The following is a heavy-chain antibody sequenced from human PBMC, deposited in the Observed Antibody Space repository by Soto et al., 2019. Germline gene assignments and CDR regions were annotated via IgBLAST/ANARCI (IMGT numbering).Heavy chain of an antibody. CDR2: ITSDTKTI. CDR3: ARSVEGHFDY. J-gene: IGHJ4*02. Sequence: EVPLVESGGDLVQREGSLRLSCVASGFTFSVYSMNRVRQAPGKGLEWFSYITSDTKTIKYADSVKGRFTISRDNAKNSVYLQMNSLRDEDTAVYYCARSVEGHFDYWGQGTVVTVSS. D-gene: IGHD6-19*01. V-gene: IGHV3-48*02. CDR1: GFTFSVYS.